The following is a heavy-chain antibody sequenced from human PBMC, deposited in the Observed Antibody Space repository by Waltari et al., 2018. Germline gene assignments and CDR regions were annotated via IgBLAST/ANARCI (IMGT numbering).Heavy chain of an antibody. CDR1: GGSISSGYSY. CDR2: SSTSGSP. D-gene: IGHD3-16*01. Sequence: QVQLQESGPGLVKPSQTLSLTCTVSGGSISSGYSYWSWIRQPPGKGLEGIGYSSTSGSPYYSASSKSRVTISVDMSKNQCSLKLSSVTAADTAVYYCARRGDAAMEFDYWGQGTLVTVSS. V-gene: IGHV4-30-4*08. J-gene: IGHJ4*02. CDR3: ARRGDAAMEFDY.